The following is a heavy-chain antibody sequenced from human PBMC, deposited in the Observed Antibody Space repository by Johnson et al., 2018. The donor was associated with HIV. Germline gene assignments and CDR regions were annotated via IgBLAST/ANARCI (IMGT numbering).Heavy chain of an antibody. J-gene: IGHJ3*02. V-gene: IGHV3-30*04. CDR1: GFTFTSYP. CDR2: ISFDGSNR. D-gene: IGHD2-21*01. Sequence: QVQLVESGGVVVQPGRSLRLSCAASGFTFTSYPMHWVRQAPGKGLEWVAVISFDGSNRNYADSVKGRFTISRDNSKNMLYLQMNSLREEDTAVFYCARGGGCGGDCYSGYDAFDIWGQGTMVTVS. CDR3: ARGGGCGGDCYSGYDAFDI.